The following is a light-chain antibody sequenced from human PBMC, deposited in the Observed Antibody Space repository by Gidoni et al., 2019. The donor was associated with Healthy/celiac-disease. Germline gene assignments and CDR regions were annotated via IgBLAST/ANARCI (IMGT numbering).Light chain of an antibody. V-gene: IGKV1-8*01. Sequence: AIRMTQSPSSCSASTGDRVTITCRASPSISSYLAWYQQKPGKAPKLLIYAASTLQSGVPSRFSGGGSGTDFTLTISCLQCEDFETYYCQQYYSYPQTFGQGTKVEIK. CDR3: QQYYSYPQT. CDR2: AAS. CDR1: PSISSY. J-gene: IGKJ1*01.